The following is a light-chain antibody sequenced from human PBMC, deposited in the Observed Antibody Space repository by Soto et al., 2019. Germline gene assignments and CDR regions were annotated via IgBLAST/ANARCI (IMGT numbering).Light chain of an antibody. J-gene: IGLJ1*01. CDR1: SSNIATKS. Sequence: QSVLTQPPSASGTPGQRVTISCSGSSSNIATKSVNWYQQLPGTAPKLLIYANNKRPSGVPDRFSGSMSGTSASLAINGLQAEDEADYYCQSYDSSLSGFVFGTGTKLTVL. CDR3: QSYDSSLSGFV. V-gene: IGLV1-44*01. CDR2: ANN.